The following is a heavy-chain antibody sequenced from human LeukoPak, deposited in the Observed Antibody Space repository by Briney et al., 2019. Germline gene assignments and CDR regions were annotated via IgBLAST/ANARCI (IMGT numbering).Heavy chain of an antibody. J-gene: IGHJ4*02. D-gene: IGHD1-26*01. CDR3: ARDGGSSPTFDY. CDR1: GGSISNSF. Sequence: PSETLSLTCTVSGGSISNSFWSWIRQPPGKGLEWIAYIYYTGNTKYNPSLKSRVTISVDTSKNQFSLRLSSVTAADTAVYYCARDGGSSPTFDYWGQGTLVTVSS. V-gene: IGHV4-59*01. CDR2: IYYTGNT.